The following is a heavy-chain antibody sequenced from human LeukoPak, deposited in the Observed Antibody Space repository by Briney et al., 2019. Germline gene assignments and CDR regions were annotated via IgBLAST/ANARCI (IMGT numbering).Heavy chain of an antibody. J-gene: IGHJ4*02. CDR2: FLPIFGTT. Sequence: SVKLSCKASGGTFSHYSITWVRQAPGQGLEWMGGFLPIFGTTNNAQKFQGRVTFTAGESTNTAYMELASLRFDDTAVYYCASGPTTMPVFTPLENWGQGTLVTVSS. CDR1: GGTFSHYS. D-gene: IGHD2-2*01. CDR3: ASGPTTMPVFTPLEN. V-gene: IGHV1-69*13.